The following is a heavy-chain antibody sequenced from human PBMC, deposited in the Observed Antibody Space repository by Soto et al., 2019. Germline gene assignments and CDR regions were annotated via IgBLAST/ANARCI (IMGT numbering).Heavy chain of an antibody. D-gene: IGHD3-10*01. V-gene: IGHV3-53*04. CDR2: IYSGGST. Sequence: EVQLVESGGGLVQPGGSLRLSCAASGFTVSSNYMSWVRQAPGKGLEWVSVIYSGGSTYYADSVKGRFTISRHNYENTLYLQMNSLRTEDTAVYYCARAAWGLWFGYMDIWGKGTTVTVSS. CDR1: GFTVSSNY. CDR3: ARAAWGLWFGYMDI. J-gene: IGHJ6*03.